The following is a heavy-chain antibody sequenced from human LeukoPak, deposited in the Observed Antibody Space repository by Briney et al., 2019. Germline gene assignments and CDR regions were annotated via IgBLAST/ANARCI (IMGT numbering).Heavy chain of an antibody. J-gene: IGHJ4*02. CDR3: ARDDSSGPYYFDY. CDR1: GFTFSDYY. V-gene: IGHV3-11*01. Sequence: GGSLRLSCAASGFTFSDYYMSWIRQAPGEGLESVSYISSSGSTIYYADSVKGRFTISRDNAKNSLYLQMNSLRAEDTAVYYCARDDSSGPYYFDYWGQGTLVTVSS. CDR2: ISSSGSTI. D-gene: IGHD3-22*01.